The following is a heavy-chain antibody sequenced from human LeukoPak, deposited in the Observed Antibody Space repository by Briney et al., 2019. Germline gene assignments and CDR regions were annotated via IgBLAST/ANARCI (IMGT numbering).Heavy chain of an antibody. CDR3: ASRRGVTMFPLGMDV. D-gene: IGHD3-10*01. CDR2: IYSGDTT. CDR1: GFTFSSYA. J-gene: IGHJ6*02. Sequence: GGSLRLSCAASGFTFSSYAMSWVRQAPGKGLEWVSSIYSGDTTYYADSVKNRFIIFRDNSKDTLYLEMNSLRADDTAVYYCASRRGVTMFPLGMDVWGQGTTVIVSS. V-gene: IGHV3-66*01.